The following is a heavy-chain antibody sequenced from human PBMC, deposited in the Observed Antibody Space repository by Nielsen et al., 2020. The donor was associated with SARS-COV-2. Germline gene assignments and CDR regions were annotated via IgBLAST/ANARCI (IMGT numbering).Heavy chain of an antibody. CDR2: IWYDGSNK. Sequence: GESLKISCAASGFTFSSYGMHWVRQAPGKGLEWVAVIWYDGSNKYYADSVKGRVTISRDNSKNTLYLQMHSLRAEDTAVYYCAREGRKLPLDYWGQGTLVTVSS. J-gene: IGHJ4*02. V-gene: IGHV3-33*01. D-gene: IGHD5-24*01. CDR3: AREGRKLPLDY. CDR1: GFTFSSYG.